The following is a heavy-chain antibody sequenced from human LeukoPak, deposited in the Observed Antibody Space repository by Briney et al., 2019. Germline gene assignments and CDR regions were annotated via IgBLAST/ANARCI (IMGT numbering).Heavy chain of an antibody. V-gene: IGHV4-38-2*01. D-gene: IGHD3-16*01. CDR2: IYYSGST. Sequence: SETLSLTCGVSGYSISRGYYWGWIRQPPGKGLEWIGSIYYSGSTYYNPSLKSRVTISVDTSKNQFSLKLSSVTAADTAVYYCARLYDYVWGSYYLFDYWGQGTLVTVSS. J-gene: IGHJ4*02. CDR1: GYSISRGYY. CDR3: ARLYDYVWGSYYLFDY.